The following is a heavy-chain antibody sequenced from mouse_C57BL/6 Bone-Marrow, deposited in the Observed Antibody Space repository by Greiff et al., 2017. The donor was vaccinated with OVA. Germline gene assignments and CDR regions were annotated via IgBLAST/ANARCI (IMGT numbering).Heavy chain of an antibody. V-gene: IGHV10-1*01. Sequence: EADGGLVQPKGSLKLSCAASGFSFNTYAMNWVRQAPGKGLEWVARIRSKSNNYATYYADSVKDRFTISRDDSESMLYLQMNNLKTEDTAMYYCVRQPWGYFDVWGTGTTVTVSS. CDR3: VRQPWGYFDV. CDR1: GFSFNTYA. J-gene: IGHJ1*03. D-gene: IGHD4-1*01. CDR2: IRSKSNNYAT.